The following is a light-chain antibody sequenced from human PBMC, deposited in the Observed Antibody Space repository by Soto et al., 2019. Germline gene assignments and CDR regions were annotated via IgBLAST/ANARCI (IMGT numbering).Light chain of an antibody. J-gene: IGLJ3*02. CDR2: EVT. CDR1: SSDVGGYNH. Sequence: QSALTQPASVTGSPGQSITISCTGTSSDVGGYNHVSWYQQYPGTAPKLIIYEVTNRPSGVSDRFSGSKSGNTASLTISGLQPEDEADYDCTSYTVRKSWVFGGGTKLTVL. V-gene: IGLV2-14*01. CDR3: TSYTVRKSWV.